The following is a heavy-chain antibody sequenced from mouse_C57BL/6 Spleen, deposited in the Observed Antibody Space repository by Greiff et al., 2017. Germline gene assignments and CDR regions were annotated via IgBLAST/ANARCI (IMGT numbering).Heavy chain of an antibody. CDR2: INPSSGYT. D-gene: IGHD2-4*01. V-gene: IGHV1-7*01. J-gene: IGHJ4*01. CDR1: GYTFTSYW. CDR3: ASQIYYDYDVDYAMDY. Sequence: VQLQQSGAELAKPGASVKLSCKASGYTFTSYWMHWVKQRPGQGLEWIGYINPSSGYTKYNQKIKDKATLTADKSSSTAYMQLSSLTYEDSAVYYCASQIYYDYDVDYAMDYWGQGTSVTVSS.